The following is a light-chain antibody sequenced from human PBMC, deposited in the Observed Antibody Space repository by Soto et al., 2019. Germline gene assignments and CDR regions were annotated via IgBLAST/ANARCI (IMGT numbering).Light chain of an antibody. J-gene: IGKJ3*01. CDR2: GAS. V-gene: IGKV3-15*01. CDR3: QQYNNWPPLT. Sequence: EIVMTQSPATLSVSPGERATLSCRARQSVSSNLAWYQQKPGQAPRLLIYGASTRATGIPARFSGSGSGTDVTLIISSLQSEDFAVYYWQQYNNWPPLTFGPGTKVDI. CDR1: QSVSSN.